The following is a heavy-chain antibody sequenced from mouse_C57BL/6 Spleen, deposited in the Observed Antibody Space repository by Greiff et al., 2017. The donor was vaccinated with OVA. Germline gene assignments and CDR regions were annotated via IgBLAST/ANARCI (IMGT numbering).Heavy chain of an antibody. J-gene: IGHJ1*03. CDR2: IHPNSGST. Sequence: VQLQQSGAELVKPGASVKLSCKASGYTFTSYWMHWVKQRPGQGLEWIGMIHPNSGSTNYNEKFKSKATLTVDKSSSTAYMQLSSLTSEDSAVYYFARSDTTVVDWYFDVWGTGTTGTVSS. D-gene: IGHD1-1*01. CDR3: ARSDTTVVDWYFDV. V-gene: IGHV1-64*01. CDR1: GYTFTSYW.